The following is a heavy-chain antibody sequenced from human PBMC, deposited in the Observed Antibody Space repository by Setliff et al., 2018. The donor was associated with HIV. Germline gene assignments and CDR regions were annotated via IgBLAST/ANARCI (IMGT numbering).Heavy chain of an antibody. CDR2: VYPGDSNT. CDR3: ARHLGLPDATDYMDV. Sequence: GESLKISCKGSGYSFTSYWIGWVRQMPGKGLEWTGIVYPGDSNTRYSPSFQGQVTISADQSVSTAYLQWSSLKASDNAMYYCARHLGLPDATDYMDVWGKGTTVTVS. V-gene: IGHV5-51*01. D-gene: IGHD2-2*01. CDR1: GYSFTSYW. J-gene: IGHJ6*03.